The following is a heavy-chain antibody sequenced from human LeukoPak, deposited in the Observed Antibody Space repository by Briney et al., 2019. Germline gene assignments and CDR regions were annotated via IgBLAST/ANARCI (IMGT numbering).Heavy chain of an antibody. J-gene: IGHJ4*02. Sequence: GGSLRLSCTASGFTFSTDAMTWLRQPPGKGLEWVSTITDSAAATYYRESVKGRFTISRDNSKNTLYLQMNSLRAEDTAVYYCAKDRNYYDSSGYYDFDYWGQGTLVTVSS. V-gene: IGHV3-23*01. D-gene: IGHD3-22*01. CDR1: GFTFSTDA. CDR3: AKDRNYYDSSGYYDFDY. CDR2: ITDSAAAT.